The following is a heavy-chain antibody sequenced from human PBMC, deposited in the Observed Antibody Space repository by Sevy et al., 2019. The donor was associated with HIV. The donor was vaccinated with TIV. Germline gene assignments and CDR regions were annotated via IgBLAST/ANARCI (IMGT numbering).Heavy chain of an antibody. D-gene: IGHD5-18*01. J-gene: IGHJ6*02. CDR3: ARVGVTAMVTFQWYYYGMDV. CDR2: ISSSSSTI. Sequence: GGSLRLSCAASGFTFSSYSMNWVRQAPGKGLEWVSYISSSSSTIYYADSVKGRFTISRDNAKNSLYLQMNSLRDEDTAVYYCARVGVTAMVTFQWYYYGMDVWGQGTTVTVSS. CDR1: GFTFSSYS. V-gene: IGHV3-48*02.